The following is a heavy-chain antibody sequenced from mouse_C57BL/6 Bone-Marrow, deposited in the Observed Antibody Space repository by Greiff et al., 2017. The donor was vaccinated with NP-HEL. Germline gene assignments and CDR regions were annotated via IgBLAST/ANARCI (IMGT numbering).Heavy chain of an antibody. J-gene: IGHJ3*01. Sequence: VQLQQSGPELVKPGASVKISCKASGYAFSSSWMNWVKQRPGKGLEWIGRIYPGDGDTNYNGKFKGKATLTADKSSSTAYMQLSSLTSEDSAVYFCARSQQLRAWFAYWGQGTLVTVSA. CDR1: GYAFSSSW. D-gene: IGHD3-2*02. V-gene: IGHV1-82*01. CDR2: IYPGDGDT. CDR3: ARSQQLRAWFAY.